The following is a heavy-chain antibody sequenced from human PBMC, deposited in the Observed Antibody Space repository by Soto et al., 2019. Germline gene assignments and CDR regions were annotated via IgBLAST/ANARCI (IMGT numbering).Heavy chain of an antibody. V-gene: IGHV1-69*01. D-gene: IGHD1-1*01. CDR1: GGTFSHSA. Sequence: QVQLVQSGAEVKKPGSSVKISCKASGGTFSHSAISWVRQAPGQGLEWMGGIIPIFGTPVNAQKFQGRVTISAAESTSTGFMELSSLKFEDTAIYFCASGGGYNLVIDSWGQGTLVTVSS. CDR2: IIPIFGTP. J-gene: IGHJ4*02. CDR3: ASGGGYNLVIDS.